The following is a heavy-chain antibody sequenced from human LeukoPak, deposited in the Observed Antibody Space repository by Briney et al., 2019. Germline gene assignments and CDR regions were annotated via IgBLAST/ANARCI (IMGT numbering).Heavy chain of an antibody. Sequence: QPGGSLRLSCAASGFTFSSYEMNWVRQAPGKGLEWVSYISSSGSTIYYADSVKGRFTISRDNAKNSLYLQMNSLRAEDTAVYYCAREAGGIAAAGTGCNWFDPWGQGTLVTVSS. V-gene: IGHV3-48*03. CDR1: GFTFSSYE. J-gene: IGHJ5*02. CDR3: AREAGGIAAAGTGCNWFDP. CDR2: ISSSGSTI. D-gene: IGHD6-13*01.